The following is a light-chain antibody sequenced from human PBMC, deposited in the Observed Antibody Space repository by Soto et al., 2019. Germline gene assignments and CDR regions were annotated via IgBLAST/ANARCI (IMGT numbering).Light chain of an antibody. CDR1: QTINKW. CDR2: KAS. Sequence: DIQMTQSPSTLSASVGDRVTITCRASQTINKWLAWYQQKPGKAPKLLIYKASSLESGVPSRFSGSGSGTXXXLXIXXXQPDDFATYSCQQYDSYPLTFGGGTKVEIK. CDR3: QQYDSYPLT. J-gene: IGKJ4*01. V-gene: IGKV1-5*03.